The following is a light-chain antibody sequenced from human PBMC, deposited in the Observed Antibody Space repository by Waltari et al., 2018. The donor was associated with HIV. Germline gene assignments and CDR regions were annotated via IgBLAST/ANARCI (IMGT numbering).Light chain of an antibody. CDR3: SSYTGSSTLV. J-gene: IGLJ2*01. CDR1: SSDVGGYNY. CDR2: EVS. V-gene: IGLV2-14*01. Sequence: QSALTQPASVSGSPGQSIPLSCTGTSSDVGGYNYVSWYQQHPGKAPKLMIYEVSNRPSGVSNRFSGSKSGNTASLTISGLQAEDEADYYCSSYTGSSTLVFGGGTKLTVL.